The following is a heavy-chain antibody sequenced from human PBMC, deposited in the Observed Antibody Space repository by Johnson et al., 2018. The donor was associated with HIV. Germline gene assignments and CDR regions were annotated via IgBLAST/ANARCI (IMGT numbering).Heavy chain of an antibody. CDR1: GLTVTDNY. CDR2: LSSDGRT. D-gene: IGHD6-6*01. J-gene: IGHJ3*02. V-gene: IGHV3-66*01. CDR3: ARAAAARSSGHDAFEI. Sequence: EVQLVESGGGVVQPGRSLRLSCAASGLTVTDNYISWVRLAPGKGLEWVSLLSSDGRTFYADSVKGRFTLSRDNSKNTVYLQMNSLRAEDTALYYWARAAAARSSGHDAFEIWGQGTMVTVSS.